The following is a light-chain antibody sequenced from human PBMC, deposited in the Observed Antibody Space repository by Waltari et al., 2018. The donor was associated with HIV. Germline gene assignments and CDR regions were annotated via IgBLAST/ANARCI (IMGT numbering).Light chain of an antibody. CDR2: GAS. V-gene: IGKV3-20*01. J-gene: IGKJ2*01. Sequence: VLTQSPGTLSVSPGGSATLSCRASQSVASNYLGWYQQKLGQAPRLLVYGASSRATDIPARFSGSGSGTDFTLTISRLEPEDSAVYYCQQYGRSPYTFGQGTKLEIK. CDR1: QSVASNY. CDR3: QQYGRSPYT.